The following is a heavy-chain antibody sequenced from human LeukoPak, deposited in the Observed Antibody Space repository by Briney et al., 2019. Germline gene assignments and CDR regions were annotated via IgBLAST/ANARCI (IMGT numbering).Heavy chain of an antibody. CDR2: IRKDGAEK. V-gene: IGHV3-7*01. CDR1: GFTFSSHW. J-gene: IGHJ3*02. D-gene: IGHD3-3*01. CDR3: ARSRTASGVVIMGAFDI. Sequence: PGGSLRLSCAASGFTFSSHWMSWVRQAPGKGLEWVANIRKDGAEKNYVDSVKGRFTISRDNAKDSLYLEVNSLRAEDTAVYYCARSRTASGVVIMGAFDIWGRGTMVTVSS.